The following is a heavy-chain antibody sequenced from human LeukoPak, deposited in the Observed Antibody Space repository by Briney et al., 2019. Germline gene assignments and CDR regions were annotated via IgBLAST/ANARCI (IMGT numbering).Heavy chain of an antibody. D-gene: IGHD5-12*01. J-gene: IGHJ4*02. CDR2: ITGSGDNT. CDR1: GFTFSNYA. Sequence: GGSLRLSCAASGFTFSNYAMRWVRQAPGKRLECVSRITGSGDNTYYADSVEGRFTISRDNSKNMVYLQMNSLRVEDTAIYYCAKGYSDSTLFYWGQGTQVSVSS. CDR3: AKGYSDSTLFY. V-gene: IGHV3-23*01.